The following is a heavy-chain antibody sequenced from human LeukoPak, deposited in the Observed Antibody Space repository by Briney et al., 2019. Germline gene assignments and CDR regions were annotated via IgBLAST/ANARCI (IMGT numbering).Heavy chain of an antibody. D-gene: IGHD1-26*01. J-gene: IGHJ5*02. CDR2: ISYDGSSK. Sequence: GRSLRLSCAASEFTFRSYGMHWIRQAPGKGLEWVALISYDGSSKYYADSVKGRFTISRDDSKNTLYVQMNSLSAEDTAVYYCARAPYSGNYPRSGWFDPWGQGTLVTVSS. CDR3: ARAPYSGNYPRSGWFDP. V-gene: IGHV3-30-3*01. CDR1: EFTFRSYG.